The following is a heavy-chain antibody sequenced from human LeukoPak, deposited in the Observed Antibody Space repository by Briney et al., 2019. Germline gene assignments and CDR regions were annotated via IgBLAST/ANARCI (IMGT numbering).Heavy chain of an antibody. D-gene: IGHD3-22*01. CDR2: ISPNSGTT. CDR3: ARGYYYDKSGYFW. CDR1: GYTFNSYY. Sequence: ASVKVSCKASGYTFNSYYMHWVRQVPGQGLEWMGIISPNSGTTSYAQKFQGRVTMTRDMSTSTVYMELNSLRSEDTAVYFCARGYYYDKSGYFWWGQGTLVTVSS. J-gene: IGHJ4*02. V-gene: IGHV1-46*02.